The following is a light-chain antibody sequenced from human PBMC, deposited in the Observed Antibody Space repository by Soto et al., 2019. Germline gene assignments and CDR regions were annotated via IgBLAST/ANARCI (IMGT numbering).Light chain of an antibody. CDR1: QSVSSNY. Sequence: EIVLTRSPGTLSLSPGERATLSCRASQSVSSNYLAWYQQKPGQAPRLLIYGASSRATGIPDRFTGSGSGTDFTLTISRLEPEDFAVYYCQQYGSSRPWTFGQGTKVEIK. V-gene: IGKV3-20*01. CDR3: QQYGSSRPWT. CDR2: GAS. J-gene: IGKJ1*01.